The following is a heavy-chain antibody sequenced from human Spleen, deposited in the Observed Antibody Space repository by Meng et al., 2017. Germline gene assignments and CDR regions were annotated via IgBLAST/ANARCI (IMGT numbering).Heavy chain of an antibody. V-gene: IGHV3-23*01. D-gene: IGHD1-26*01. CDR3: ARDRGGSYSGTDAMDA. Sequence: GESLKISCAASGFSFSSYAMSWVRHAPGKGLEWVSALSGGGFTTYYADSVKGRFTISRHNSKNTLYLQMNSLRGEDTAVYYCARDRGGSYSGTDAMDAWGQGTTVTVSS. CDR2: LSGGGFTT. CDR1: GFSFSSYA. J-gene: IGHJ6*02.